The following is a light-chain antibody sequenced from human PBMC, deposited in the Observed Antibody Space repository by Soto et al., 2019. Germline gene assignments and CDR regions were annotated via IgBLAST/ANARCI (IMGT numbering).Light chain of an antibody. CDR1: QSVLYSSNNKNY. CDR2: WAS. Sequence: DIVMTQSPDSLAVSLGERATINCKSSQSVLYSSNNKNYLAWYQQKPGQPPKLLIYWASTRESGVPDRFSGSGSGPDFTLTISSLQAEDVAVYYCQQYDSTPLTFGQGTKVEIK. CDR3: QQYDSTPLT. V-gene: IGKV4-1*01. J-gene: IGKJ1*01.